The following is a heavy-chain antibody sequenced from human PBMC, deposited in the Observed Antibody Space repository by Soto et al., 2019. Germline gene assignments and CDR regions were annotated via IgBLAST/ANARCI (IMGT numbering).Heavy chain of an antibody. V-gene: IGHV3-7*01. CDR1: GFTFSGYW. CDR3: ARXXXPGPTTDFDS. D-gene: IGHD4-17*01. CDR2: INKDGSEK. J-gene: IGHJ4*02. Sequence: EVQLVESGGDLVQPGGSLRLSCAASGFTFSGYWMSWVRQAPGKGLEWVANINKDGSEKYYVDSVRGRFTISRDNAKNSLYXQINSLRAEDAAVYYCARXXXPGPTTDFDSWGLGTLVTVSA.